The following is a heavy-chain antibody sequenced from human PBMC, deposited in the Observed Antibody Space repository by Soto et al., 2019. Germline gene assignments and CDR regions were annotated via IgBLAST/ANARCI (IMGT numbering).Heavy chain of an antibody. D-gene: IGHD2-8*01. J-gene: IGHJ5*02. Sequence: EGQLVESGGGLVKPSGSLRLSCAASGFAFQTYTMEWLRQPPGKGLEWVSSITISGNYIYYADSVKGRFTISRDNGRNSVYLQMNSLRAEDTAVYYCAKVGVLRTNFRWFDLWGQGTLVTVSS. CDR2: ITISGNYI. CDR3: AKVGVLRTNFRWFDL. V-gene: IGHV3-21*01. CDR1: GFAFQTYT.